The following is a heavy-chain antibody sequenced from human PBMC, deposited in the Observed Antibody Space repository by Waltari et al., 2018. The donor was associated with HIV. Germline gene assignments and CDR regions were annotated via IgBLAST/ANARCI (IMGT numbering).Heavy chain of an antibody. Sequence: QVQLVQSGAEVKKPGASVKVSCKASGYTFTGYYMHWVRQAPGQGLEWMRWINPNSGGTNYAQKFQGRGTMTRDTSISTAYMELSRLRSDDTAVYYCARDTPDAYYYDTSGYWSWGQGTLVTVSS. J-gene: IGHJ5*02. D-gene: IGHD3-22*01. CDR1: GYTFTGYY. CDR2: INPNSGGT. V-gene: IGHV1-2*02. CDR3: ARDTPDAYYYDTSGYWS.